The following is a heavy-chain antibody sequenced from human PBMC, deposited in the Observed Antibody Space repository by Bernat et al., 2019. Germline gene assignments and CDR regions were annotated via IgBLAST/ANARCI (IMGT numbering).Heavy chain of an antibody. CDR2: IYYSGST. CDR3: ARTALGYYYYYMDV. CDR1: GGSFSSGSYY. J-gene: IGHJ6*03. Sequence: QVQLQESGPGLVKPSETLSLTCTVSGGSFSSGSYYWSWIRQPPGKGLEWIGYIYYSGSTNYNPSLKSRVTISVDTAKNQFSLKLSSVTAADTAVYYCARTALGYYYYYMDVWGKGTTVTVSS. V-gene: IGHV4-61*01. D-gene: IGHD6-25*01.